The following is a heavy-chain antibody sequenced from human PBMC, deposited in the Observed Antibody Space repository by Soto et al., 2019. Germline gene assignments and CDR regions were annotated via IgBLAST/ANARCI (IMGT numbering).Heavy chain of an antibody. D-gene: IGHD3-10*01. Sequence: QITLKESGPTLVKPTQTLTLTCTFSGFSLSTSGVGVGWLRPPPGKALEWRALIFWDDEERYSPYLKSRFTIHKDTAKNQVDLNMTKMDLVDTAKYFCADRRRTLWFGELTRSTNWFDPWGQGTLVTVSS. CDR1: GFSLSTSGVG. CDR3: ADRRRTLWFGELTRSTNWFDP. J-gene: IGHJ5*02. CDR2: IFWDDEE. V-gene: IGHV2-5*02.